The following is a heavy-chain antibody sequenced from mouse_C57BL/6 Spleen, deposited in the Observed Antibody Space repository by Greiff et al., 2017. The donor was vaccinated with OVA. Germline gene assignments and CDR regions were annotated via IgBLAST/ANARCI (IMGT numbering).Heavy chain of an antibody. CDR2: IYPGDGDT. V-gene: IGHV1-82*01. J-gene: IGHJ2*01. CDR1: GYAFSSSW. CDR3: ARELTGTHY. D-gene: IGHD4-1*01. Sequence: QVQLQQSGPELVKPGASVKISCKASGYAFSSSWMNWVKQRPGKGLEWIGRIYPGDGDTNYNGKFKGKATLTADKSSSTAYMQLSSLTSEDSAVYFCARELTGTHYWGQGTTLTVSS.